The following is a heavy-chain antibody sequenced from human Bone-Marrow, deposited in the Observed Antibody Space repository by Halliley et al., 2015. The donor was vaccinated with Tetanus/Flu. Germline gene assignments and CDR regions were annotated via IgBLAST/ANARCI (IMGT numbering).Heavy chain of an antibody. CDR3: AKEAPGASYNGMDV. J-gene: IGHJ6*02. Sequence: WVAVILYDGSKKLYADSVKGRFTISRDNSQNTLYLQMNSLIPYDTAVYCGAKEAPGASYNGMDVWGQGTTVTVSS. CDR2: ILYDGSKK. V-gene: IGHV3-30*18.